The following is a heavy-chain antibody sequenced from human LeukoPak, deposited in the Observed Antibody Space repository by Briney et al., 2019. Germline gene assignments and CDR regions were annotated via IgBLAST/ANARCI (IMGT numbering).Heavy chain of an antibody. CDR2: ISAYSGNT. CDR1: GYTFTSYG. Sequence: ASVKVSCKASGYTFTSYGISWVRQAPGQGLEWMGWISAYSGNTNYAQKLQGRVTMTTDTSTSTAYMELRSLRSDDTAVYYCARDRGEMATTYFDYWGQGTLVTVSS. CDR3: ARDRGEMATTYFDY. D-gene: IGHD5-24*01. J-gene: IGHJ4*02. V-gene: IGHV1-18*01.